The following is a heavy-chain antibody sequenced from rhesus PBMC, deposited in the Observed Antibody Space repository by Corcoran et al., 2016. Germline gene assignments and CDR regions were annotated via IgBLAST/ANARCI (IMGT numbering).Heavy chain of an antibody. V-gene: IGHV4-99*01. CDR1: GYSLSSGYY. CDR3: ARNLYGSSIDY. J-gene: IGHJ4*01. D-gene: IGHD4-29*01. Sequence: QVQLQESGPGLVRPSETLSLTCAASGYSLSSGYYWGWICQPPGKGLEYIGYISGMTGSTYSNPALKSRVTISKDTSKIQFSLKLSSVTAADTAVYYCARNLYGSSIDYWGQGVLVIVSS. CDR2: ISGMTGST.